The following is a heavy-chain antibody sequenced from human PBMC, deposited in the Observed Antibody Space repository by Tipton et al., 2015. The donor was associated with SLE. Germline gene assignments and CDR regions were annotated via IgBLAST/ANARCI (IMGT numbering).Heavy chain of an antibody. CDR2: IYHTGTT. D-gene: IGHD3-16*02. J-gene: IGHJ3*02. Sequence: TLSLTCTVSGGSISSSIPYWGWIRQPPGKGLEWFGNIYHTGTTHYNPSLKSRVTMSVDTSKNQFSLKLSSVTAADTAVYYCARSNYDYIWGSYRASAAADAFDIWGQGTMVTVSS. CDR3: ARSNYDYIWGSYRASAAADAFDI. V-gene: IGHV4-39*07. CDR1: GGSISSSIPY.